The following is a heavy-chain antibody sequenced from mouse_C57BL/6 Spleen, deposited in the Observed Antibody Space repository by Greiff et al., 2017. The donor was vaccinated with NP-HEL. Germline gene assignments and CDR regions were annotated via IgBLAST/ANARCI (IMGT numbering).Heavy chain of an antibody. D-gene: IGHD2-1*01. J-gene: IGHJ2*01. CDR1: GYTFTSYW. CDR2: IYPGSGST. V-gene: IGHV1-55*01. Sequence: QVQLQQPGAELVKPGASVKMSCKASGYTFTSYWITWVKQRPGQGLEWIGDIYPGSGSTNYNEKFKGKATLTVDTSSSTAYMQLSSLTSEDSAVYYCARRGYGNYGGGDYWGQGTTLTVSS. CDR3: ARRGYGNYGGGDY.